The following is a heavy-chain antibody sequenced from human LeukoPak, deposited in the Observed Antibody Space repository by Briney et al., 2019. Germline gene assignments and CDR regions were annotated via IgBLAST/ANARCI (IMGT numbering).Heavy chain of an antibody. D-gene: IGHD3-9*01. Sequence: GGSLRLSCAAAGFTFSSYGMHWVRQAPGKGLEWVAFIRYDGSNKYYADSVKGRFTISRDNSKNTLYLQMNSLRAEDTAVYYCAKDDILTLDYWGQGTLVTVSS. J-gene: IGHJ4*02. CDR3: AKDDILTLDY. CDR1: GFTFSSYG. V-gene: IGHV3-30*02. CDR2: IRYDGSNK.